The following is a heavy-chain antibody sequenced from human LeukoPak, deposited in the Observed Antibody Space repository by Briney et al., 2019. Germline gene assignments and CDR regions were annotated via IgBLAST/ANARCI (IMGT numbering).Heavy chain of an antibody. Sequence: PSETLSLTCTVSGGSISSYYWSWIRQPAGKGLEWIGRIYTSGSTNYNPSLKSRVTMSVDTSKNQFSLRLSSVTAADTAVYYCARVPVGAAGRCYYYYMDVWGKGTTVTVSS. J-gene: IGHJ6*03. V-gene: IGHV4-4*07. D-gene: IGHD6-13*01. CDR1: GGSISSYY. CDR3: ARVPVGAAGRCYYYYMDV. CDR2: IYTSGST.